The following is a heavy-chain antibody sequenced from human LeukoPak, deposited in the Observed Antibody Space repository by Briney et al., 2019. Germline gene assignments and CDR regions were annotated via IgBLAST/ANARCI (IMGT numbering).Heavy chain of an antibody. CDR2: ISVSGTTM. D-gene: IGHD5-24*01. CDR3: AKSNGVDRSGYNSDYFDY. CDR1: GFTFTDYY. J-gene: IGHJ4*02. V-gene: IGHV3-11*01. Sequence: PGVSLRLSCATSGFTFTDYYMTWIRQAPGKGLEWISYISVSGTTMYYADSVKGRFTISRDNSKNMLYLQMNSLRAEDTAVYYCAKSNGVDRSGYNSDYFDYWGQGTLVTVSS.